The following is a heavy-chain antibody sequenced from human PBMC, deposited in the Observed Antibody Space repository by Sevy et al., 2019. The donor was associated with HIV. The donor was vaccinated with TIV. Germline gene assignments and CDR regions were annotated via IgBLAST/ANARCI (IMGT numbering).Heavy chain of an antibody. CDR1: GFSFSDHR. Sequence: GGSLRLSCVGSGFSFSDHRMHWVRQAPGKGLEWMAVISYDGRNTKYKADSVKGRFTISRDNSKNTLYLQMNSLRAEDTAIYYCARDRGEILSSAFNYWGQRTLVTVSS. CDR3: ARDRGEILSSAFNY. CDR2: ISYDGRNTK. D-gene: IGHD3-16*01. V-gene: IGHV3-30*03. J-gene: IGHJ4*02.